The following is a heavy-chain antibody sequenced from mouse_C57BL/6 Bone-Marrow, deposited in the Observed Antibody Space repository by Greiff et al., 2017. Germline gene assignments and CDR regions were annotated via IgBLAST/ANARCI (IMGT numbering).Heavy chain of an antibody. CDR2: IDPENGDT. V-gene: IGHV14-4*01. D-gene: IGHD2-5*01. J-gene: IGHJ2*01. Sequence: EVQLQQSGAELVRPGASVKLSCTASGFNIKDDYMHWVKQGPEQGLEWIGWIDPENGDTEYASKFQGKATITADTSSNTAYLQLSSLTSEDTAVYYCTTGYYSNYVLFDYWGQGTTLTVSS. CDR1: GFNIKDDY. CDR3: TTGYYSNYVLFDY.